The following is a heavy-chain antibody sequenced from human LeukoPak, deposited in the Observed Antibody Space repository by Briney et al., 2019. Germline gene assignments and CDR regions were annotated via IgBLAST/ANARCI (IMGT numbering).Heavy chain of an antibody. CDR2: IYSGGST. CDR3: ARDSGVAARAFDY. J-gene: IGHJ4*02. V-gene: IGHV3-66*02. D-gene: IGHD6-6*01. Sequence: PGGSLRLSCAASGFTVSSNYMSWVRQAPGKGLEWVSVIYSGGSTYYADSVKGRSTISRDNSKNTLYLQMNSLRAEDTAVYYCARDSGVAARAFDYWGQGTLVTVSS. CDR1: GFTVSSNY.